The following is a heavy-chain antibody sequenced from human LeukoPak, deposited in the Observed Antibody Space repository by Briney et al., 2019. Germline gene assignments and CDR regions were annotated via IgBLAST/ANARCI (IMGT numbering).Heavy chain of an antibody. J-gene: IGHJ4*02. Sequence: ASVKVSCKASGGSFRSYGISWVRQAPGQGLEWMGWINPNSGGTNYAQKFQGRVTMTRDTSISTAYMELSRLRSDDTAVYYCARDSSSVAGDYWGQGTLVTVSS. CDR3: ARDSSSVAGDY. V-gene: IGHV1-2*02. CDR2: INPNSGGT. CDR1: GGSFRSYG. D-gene: IGHD6-19*01.